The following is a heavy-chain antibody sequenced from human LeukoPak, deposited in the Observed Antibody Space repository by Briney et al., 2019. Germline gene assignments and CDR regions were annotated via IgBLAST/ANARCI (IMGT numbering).Heavy chain of an antibody. V-gene: IGHV4-39*07. CDR2: IYYSGST. Sequence: SETLSLTCTVSGGSISSSSYYWGSIRQPPGEGREWIGSIYYSGSTYYNPSLKSRVTISVDTSKNQFSLRLRSVTAADTAVYYCARGRVAYSAYYFDYWGRGTLVTVSS. CDR3: ARGRVAYSAYYFDY. D-gene: IGHD2-15*01. J-gene: IGHJ4*02. CDR1: GGSISSSSYY.